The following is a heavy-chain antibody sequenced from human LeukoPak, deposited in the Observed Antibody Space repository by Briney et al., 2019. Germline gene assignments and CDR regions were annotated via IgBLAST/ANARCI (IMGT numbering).Heavy chain of an antibody. D-gene: IGHD6-6*01. CDR3: ARDKGGSSDSYYFDY. J-gene: IGHJ4*02. Sequence: GGSLRLSCVASGFTFSSYSMNWVRQAPGKGLEWVSSISSSSSYIYYADSVKGRFTISRDNAKNSLYLQMNSLRAEDTAVYYCARDKGGSSDSYYFDYWGQGTLVTVSS. CDR1: GFTFSSYS. V-gene: IGHV3-21*01. CDR2: ISSSSSYI.